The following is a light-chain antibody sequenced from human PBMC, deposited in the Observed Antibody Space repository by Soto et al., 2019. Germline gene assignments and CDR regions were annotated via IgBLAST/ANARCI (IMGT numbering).Light chain of an antibody. CDR3: SSYAGSNTDVV. V-gene: IGLV2-8*01. CDR1: SSDVGGYVY. Sequence: QSALTQPPSASGSPGQSVTISCTGTSSDVGGYVYVSWYQQYPGKAPKLMIYEVNKRSSGVPDRFSGSKSGNTASLTVSGLQADDEADYYCSSYAGSNTDVVFGGGTQLTVL. CDR2: EVN. J-gene: IGLJ2*01.